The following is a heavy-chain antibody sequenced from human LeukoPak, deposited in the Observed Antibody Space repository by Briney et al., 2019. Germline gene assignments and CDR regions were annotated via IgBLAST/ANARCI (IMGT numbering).Heavy chain of an antibody. V-gene: IGHV3-23*01. CDR2: IGDSGGST. CDR1: GFTFSNHA. J-gene: IGHJ4*02. CDR3: AHARGYSYGNFDY. D-gene: IGHD5-18*01. Sequence: GGSLRLSCAASGFTFSNHAMSWVRQAPGKGLEWVSVIGDSGGSTYYADSVKGRFTISRDDSKNTLYLQMNSLGAEDTAVYYCAHARGYSYGNFDYWGQGTLVTVSS.